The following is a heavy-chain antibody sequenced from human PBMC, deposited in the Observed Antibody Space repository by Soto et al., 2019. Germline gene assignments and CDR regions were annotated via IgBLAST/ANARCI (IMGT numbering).Heavy chain of an antibody. Sequence: TSETLSLTXTVSGGSISSYYWSWIRQPPGKGLEWIGYIYYSGSTNYNPSLKSRVTISVDTSKNQFSLKLSSVTAADTAVYYCARAGSGSYYVQYFQHWGQGTLVTVSS. CDR3: ARAGSGSYYVQYFQH. V-gene: IGHV4-59*01. D-gene: IGHD1-26*01. J-gene: IGHJ1*01. CDR1: GGSISSYY. CDR2: IYYSGST.